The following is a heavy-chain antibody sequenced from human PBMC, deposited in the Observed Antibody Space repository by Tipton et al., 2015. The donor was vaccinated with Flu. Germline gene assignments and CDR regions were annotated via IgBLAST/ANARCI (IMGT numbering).Heavy chain of an antibody. CDR1: GYTFTSYD. Sequence: QLVQSGAEVKKPGASVKVSCKASGYTFTSYDINWVRQATGQGLEWMGWMNPNSGNTGYAQKFQGRVTMTRNTSISTAYMELSSLRSEAPAVYYCASWDSSWYIFDYWGQGTLVTVSS. D-gene: IGHD6-13*01. J-gene: IGHJ4*02. V-gene: IGHV1-8*01. CDR3: ASWDSSWYIFDY. CDR2: MNPNSGNT.